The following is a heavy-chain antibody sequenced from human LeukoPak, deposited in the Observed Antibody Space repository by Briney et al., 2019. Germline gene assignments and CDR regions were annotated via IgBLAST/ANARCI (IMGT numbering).Heavy chain of an antibody. D-gene: IGHD2-2*01. CDR3: ARDIVVVPAAHRAVAFDI. V-gene: IGHV1-18*01. J-gene: IGHJ3*02. CDR2: ISAYNGNT. CDR1: GYTFTSYG. Sequence: AASVKVSRKASGYTFTSYGISWVRQAPGQGLEWMGWISAYNGNTNYAQKLQGRVTMTTDTSTSTAYMELRSLRSDDTAVYYCARDIVVVPAAHRAVAFDIWGQGTMVTVSS.